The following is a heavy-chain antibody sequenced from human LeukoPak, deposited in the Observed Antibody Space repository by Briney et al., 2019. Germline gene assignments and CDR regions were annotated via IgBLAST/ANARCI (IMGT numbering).Heavy chain of an antibody. V-gene: IGHV3-23*01. CDR2: ISGSGGST. D-gene: IGHD1-26*01. J-gene: IGHJ5*02. Sequence: PGGSLRLSCAASGFTFSSYAMSWVRQAPGKGLEWVSAISGSGGSTYYADSVKGRFTISRDNSENTLYLQMNSLRAEDTAVYYCAKDQREGATSDWFDPWGQGTLVTVSS. CDR1: GFTFSSYA. CDR3: AKDQREGATSDWFDP.